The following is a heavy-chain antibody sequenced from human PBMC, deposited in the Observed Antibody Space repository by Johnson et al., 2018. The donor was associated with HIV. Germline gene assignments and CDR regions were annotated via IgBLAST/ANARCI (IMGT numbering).Heavy chain of an antibody. J-gene: IGHJ3*02. CDR3: ARLPSGYNRDTVEI. D-gene: IGHD5-18*01. CDR2: ISYDGSNK. V-gene: IGHV3-30-3*01. CDR1: GFTVSRNH. Sequence: VQLVESGGGVVQPGRSLRLSCAASGFTVSRNHMSWVRQAPGKGLEWVAVISYDGSNKYYADSVKGRFTISRDNSKNTLYLQMNSLRAEDTAVYYCARLPSGYNRDTVEIWGQGTMVTVSS.